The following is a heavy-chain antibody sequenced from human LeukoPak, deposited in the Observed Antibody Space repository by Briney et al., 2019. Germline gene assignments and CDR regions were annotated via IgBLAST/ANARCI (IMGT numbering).Heavy chain of an antibody. V-gene: IGHV5-51*01. Sequence: GESLKISCKGSGYSFTSYWIGWVRQMPGKGLEWMGIIYPGDSDTRYSPPFQGQVTISADKSISTAYLQWSSLKASDTAMYYCARHTLIVGAYWYFDLWGRGTLVTVSS. D-gene: IGHD1-26*01. CDR1: GYSFTSYW. CDR3: ARHTLIVGAYWYFDL. J-gene: IGHJ2*01. CDR2: IYPGDSDT.